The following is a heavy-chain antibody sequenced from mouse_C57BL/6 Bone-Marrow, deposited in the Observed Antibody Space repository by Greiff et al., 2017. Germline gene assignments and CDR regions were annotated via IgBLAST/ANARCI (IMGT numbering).Heavy chain of an antibody. CDR2: IYPRDGST. CDR3: ALWENYYCNYDYAMDY. J-gene: IGHJ4*01. CDR1: GYTFTDNT. Sequence: VQLQQSDAELVKPGASVKISCKVSGYTFTDNTIHWMKQRPEQGLEWIGYIYPRDGSTKYNEKFKGKATLTADKSSSTASMQLNSLTSEDSAGYCCALWENYYCNYDYAMDYWGQGTSVTVSS. V-gene: IGHV1-78*01. D-gene: IGHD2-1*01.